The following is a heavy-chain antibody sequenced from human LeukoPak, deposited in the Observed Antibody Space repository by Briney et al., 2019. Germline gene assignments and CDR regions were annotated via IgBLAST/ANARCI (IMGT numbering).Heavy chain of an antibody. CDR1: GGSFSGYY. CDR3: ASITGTRRSYYYYYMDV. D-gene: IGHD1-20*01. J-gene: IGHJ6*03. CDR2: INHSGST. Sequence: SETLSLTCAVYGGSFSGYYWSWNRQPPGKGLEWIGEINHSGSTNYNPSLKSRVTISVDTSKNQFSLKLSSVTAADTAVYYCASITGTRRSYYYYYMDVWGKGTTVTVSS. V-gene: IGHV4-34*01.